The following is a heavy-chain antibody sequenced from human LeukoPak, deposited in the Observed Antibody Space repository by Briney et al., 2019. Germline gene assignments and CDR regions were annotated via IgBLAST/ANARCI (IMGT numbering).Heavy chain of an antibody. V-gene: IGHV3-49*04. D-gene: IGHD5-12*01. CDR2: IRSKPYGGTT. Sequence: GGSLRLSCTASGFTFGDYAMSWVRQAPGKGLEWVGFIRSKPYGGTTEYAASGKGRFAISRDNSKNTLYLQMHSLRAEDTAVYYCAKDFPLGYSGYRGFDYWGQGTLVTVSS. CDR3: AKDFPLGYSGYRGFDY. CDR1: GFTFGDYA. J-gene: IGHJ4*02.